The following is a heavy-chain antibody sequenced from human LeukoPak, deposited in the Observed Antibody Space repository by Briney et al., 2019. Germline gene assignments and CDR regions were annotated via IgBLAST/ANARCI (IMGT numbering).Heavy chain of an antibody. CDR1: GFTFSSYS. Sequence: GSLRLSCAASGFTFSSYSMNWVRQPPGKGLEWIGYIYYSGSTNYNPSLKSRVTISVDTSKNQFSLRLSSVTAADTAAYYCARVTGYMTEDYFDYWGQGTLITVSS. J-gene: IGHJ4*02. V-gene: IGHV4-59*01. D-gene: IGHD6-13*01. CDR3: ARVTGYMTEDYFDY. CDR2: IYYSGST.